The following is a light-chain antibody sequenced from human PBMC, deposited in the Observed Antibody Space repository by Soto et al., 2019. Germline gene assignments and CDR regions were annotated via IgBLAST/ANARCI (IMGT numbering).Light chain of an antibody. J-gene: IGLJ2*01. CDR2: EGS. CDR1: SSDVGSYNL. Sequence: QSVLTQPASVSGSPGQSITLSCTGTSSDVGSYNLVSWYQQHPGKAPKLMIYEGSKRPSGVSNRFSGSKSGNTASLTISGLQAEDEADYYCCSYAGSRGLVFGGGTQLTVL. V-gene: IGLV2-23*01. CDR3: CSYAGSRGLV.